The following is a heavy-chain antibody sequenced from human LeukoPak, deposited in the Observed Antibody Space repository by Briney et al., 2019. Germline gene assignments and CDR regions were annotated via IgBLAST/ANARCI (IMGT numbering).Heavy chain of an antibody. CDR3: ARGYYYDSSGYNY. J-gene: IGHJ4*02. D-gene: IGHD3-22*01. Sequence: SETLSLTCAVYGGSFSGYYWSWIRQPPGKGLEWIGEINHSGSTNYNPSLKSRVTISVDTSKNQFSLKLSSVTAADTAVYYCARGYYYDSSGYNYWGQGTLVTVSS. CDR1: GGSFSGYY. CDR2: INHSGST. V-gene: IGHV4-34*01.